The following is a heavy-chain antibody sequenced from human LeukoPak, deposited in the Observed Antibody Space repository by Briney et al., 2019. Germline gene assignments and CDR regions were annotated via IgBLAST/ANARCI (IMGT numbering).Heavy chain of an antibody. CDR3: ATWAFYHGLDV. J-gene: IGHJ6*02. CDR1: GMNFEKYA. D-gene: IGHD1-26*01. Sequence: GGSLRLSCVASGMNFEKYAMPWVRQRPGKGLEWVAVISADGRADHADSVKGRFTVSRDNSKESLFLDMSSLRDEDSALYYCATWAFYHGLDVWGQGTTVIVSS. CDR2: ISADGRA. V-gene: IGHV3-43*02.